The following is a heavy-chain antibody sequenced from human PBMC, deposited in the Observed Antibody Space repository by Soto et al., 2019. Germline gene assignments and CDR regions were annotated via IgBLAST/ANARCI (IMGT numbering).Heavy chain of an antibody. CDR2: IYHSGST. J-gene: IGHJ4*02. CDR3: ARDRKPGIDY. CDR1: GGSISSTNW. Sequence: SETLSLTCAVSGGSISSTNWWSWVRQPPGKGLEWIGEIYHSGSTNYNPSLRSRVTISVDKANNQFFLKVNSVTAADTAMYYCARDRKPGIDYWGQGTLVTVSS. D-gene: IGHD3-10*01. V-gene: IGHV4-4*02.